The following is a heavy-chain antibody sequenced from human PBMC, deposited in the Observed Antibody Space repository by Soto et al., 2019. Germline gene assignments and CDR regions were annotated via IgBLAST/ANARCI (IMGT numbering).Heavy chain of an antibody. Sequence: GGSLRLSCAASGFTFSNFWMHWVRQAPGKGLVWVSRINSDGISTNYADSVKGRFTISRDNAKNTLYLQMNSLRAEDTAVYHCAGFLTGYSSYGMDVWGQGTTVTVSS. CDR2: INSDGIST. CDR3: AGFLTGYSSYGMDV. D-gene: IGHD3-9*01. V-gene: IGHV3-74*01. J-gene: IGHJ6*02. CDR1: GFTFSNFW.